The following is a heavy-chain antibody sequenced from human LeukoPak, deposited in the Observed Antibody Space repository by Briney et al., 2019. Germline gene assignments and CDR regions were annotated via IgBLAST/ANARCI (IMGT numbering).Heavy chain of an antibody. Sequence: GGSLRLSCAASGFTFSGSAMHWVRQASGKGLEWVGRIRSKANSYATAYAASVKGRFTISRDDSKNTAYLQMNSLKTEDTAVYYCTRQVHSYGYWYYYYYMDVWGKGTTVTVSS. CDR2: IRSKANSYAT. V-gene: IGHV3-73*01. CDR1: GFTFSGSA. CDR3: TRQVHSYGYWYYYYYMDV. J-gene: IGHJ6*03. D-gene: IGHD5-18*01.